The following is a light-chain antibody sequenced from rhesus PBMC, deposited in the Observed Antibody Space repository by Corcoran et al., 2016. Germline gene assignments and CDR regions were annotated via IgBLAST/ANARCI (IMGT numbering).Light chain of an antibody. CDR2: AAS. CDR1: QGISTY. Sequence: DIQMTQSPSSLSASVGDRVTITCRASQGISTYLNWYQQKPGKAPKRLIYAASSLESGVPSRFRGSGSGTDFTITISSLQPETFATYYCLQYNSNPLTFGGGTKVEI. J-gene: IGKJ4*01. V-gene: IGKV1-43*01. CDR3: LQYNSNPLT.